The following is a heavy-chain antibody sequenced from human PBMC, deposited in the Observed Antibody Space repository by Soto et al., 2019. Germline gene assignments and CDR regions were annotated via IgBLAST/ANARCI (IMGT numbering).Heavy chain of an antibody. CDR3: AKGIYASGWSFLDY. V-gene: IGHV3-30*18. D-gene: IGHD6-19*01. CDR1: GFMFSSYG. J-gene: IGHJ4*02. CDR2: LSYDGSNK. Sequence: QVQLVESGGGVVQPGRSLRLSCAASGFMFSSYGMHWVRQAPGKGLEWVALLSYDGSNKYYADSVKGRFTISRDNSKNTLYLQMNSLRAADKAVYYCAKGIYASGWSFLDYWGQGTLVTVSS.